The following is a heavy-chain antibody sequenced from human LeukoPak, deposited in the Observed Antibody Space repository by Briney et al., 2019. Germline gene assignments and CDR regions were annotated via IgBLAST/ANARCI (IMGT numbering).Heavy chain of an antibody. CDR2: IYYSGST. Sequence: SETLSLTCAVYGGSFSGYYWSWIRQPPGKGLEWIGFIYYSGSTDYNPSLKSRVTISVDTSKNQFSLKLSSVTAADTAVYYCARGVYSARSDYWGQGTLVTVSS. V-gene: IGHV4-59*01. CDR1: GGSFSGYY. D-gene: IGHD4-11*01. CDR3: ARGVYSARSDY. J-gene: IGHJ4*02.